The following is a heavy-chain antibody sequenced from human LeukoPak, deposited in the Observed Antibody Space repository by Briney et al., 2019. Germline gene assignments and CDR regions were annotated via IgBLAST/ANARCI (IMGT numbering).Heavy chain of an antibody. D-gene: IGHD1-14*01. CDR3: ARDIKTQFRYFDY. CDR1: GGSFSGYY. Sequence: TSETLSLTCAVYGGSFSGYYWSWIRQPPGKGLEWIGEINHSGSTNYNPSLKSRVTISVDTSKNQFSLKLSSVTAADTAVYYCARDIKTQFRYFDYWGQGTLVTVSS. CDR2: INHSGST. J-gene: IGHJ4*02. V-gene: IGHV4-34*01.